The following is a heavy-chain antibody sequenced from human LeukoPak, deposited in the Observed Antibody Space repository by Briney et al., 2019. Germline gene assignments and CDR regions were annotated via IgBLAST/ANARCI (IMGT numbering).Heavy chain of an antibody. J-gene: IGHJ4*02. CDR2: IRWNSGSI. V-gene: IGHV3-9*01. CDR1: GFTFDDYA. CDR3: AKDLNMWEPQGGFDY. D-gene: IGHD1-26*01. Sequence: PGGSLRLSCAASGFTFDDYAMHWVRQAPGKGLEWVSGIRWNSGSIGYADSVKGRFTISRDNAKNSLYMQMNSLRAEDTALYYCAKDLNMWEPQGGFDYWGQGTLVTVSS.